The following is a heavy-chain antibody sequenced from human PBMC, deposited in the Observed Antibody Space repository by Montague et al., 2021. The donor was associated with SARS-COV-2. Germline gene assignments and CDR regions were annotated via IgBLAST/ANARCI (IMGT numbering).Heavy chain of an antibody. J-gene: IGHJ3*02. V-gene: IGHV4-61*01. CDR2: VYYTGST. CDR3: ARGSVELNGNAFEI. D-gene: IGHD5-24*01. CDR1: GGSMMSPSFH. Sequence: SETRSLTCTVSGGSMMSPSFHWDWIRQAPGKGLEWIGYVYYTGSTNYNPSLWSRVTISVDASKNLFSLKLSSVTVADTAFYYCARGSVELNGNAFEIRGQGTMVTVSS.